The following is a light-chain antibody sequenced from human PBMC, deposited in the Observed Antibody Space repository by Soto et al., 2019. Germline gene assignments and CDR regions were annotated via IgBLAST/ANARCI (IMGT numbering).Light chain of an antibody. Sequence: DVQMTQSPSSLSASVGDIVTITCRASQTINSYLNWYQQEPGKAPKLLIYAASSLKSGVPSRFSGSGSGTDFTLTISNLQPEDFATYYCQQSYSTFKTFGQGTKVESK. CDR3: QQSYSTFKT. CDR2: AAS. CDR1: QTINSY. J-gene: IGKJ1*01. V-gene: IGKV1-39*01.